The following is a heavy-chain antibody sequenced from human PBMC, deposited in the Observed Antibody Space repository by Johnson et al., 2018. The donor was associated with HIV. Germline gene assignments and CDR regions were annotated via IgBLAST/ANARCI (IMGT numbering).Heavy chain of an antibody. CDR1: GFTFSSYW. D-gene: IGHD6-25*01. CDR3: ARVGAAGVDAFDI. J-gene: IGHJ3*02. Sequence: VQLVESGGGLVQPGGSLRLSCAASGFTFSSYWMSWVRQAPGKGLEWVANIKQDGREQYYVDSVKGRFTISRDNAKNSLYLQMNSLRAEDTAVDYCARVGAAGVDAFDIWGQGTMVTVSS. V-gene: IGHV3-7*01. CDR2: IKQDGREQ.